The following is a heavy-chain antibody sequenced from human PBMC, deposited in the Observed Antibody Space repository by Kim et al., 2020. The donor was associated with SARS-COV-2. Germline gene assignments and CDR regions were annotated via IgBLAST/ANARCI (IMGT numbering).Heavy chain of an antibody. CDR3: ARDLSWFVDLWGIVGASPLANVIDV. V-gene: IGHV1-46*01. J-gene: IGHJ6*02. D-gene: IGHD1-26*01. Sequence: SVKVSCKASGYTFTSYYMHWVRQAPGQGLEWMGIINPSGGSTSYAQKFQGRVTMTRDTSTSTVYMELSSLRSEDTAGYYCARDLSWFVDLWGIVGASPLANVIDVWGRETAVTVSS. CDR1: GYTFTSYY. CDR2: INPSGGST.